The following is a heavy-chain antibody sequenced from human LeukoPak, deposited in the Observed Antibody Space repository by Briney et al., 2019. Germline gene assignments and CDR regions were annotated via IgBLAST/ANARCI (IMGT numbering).Heavy chain of an antibody. D-gene: IGHD5-18*01. CDR1: GGSISSYY. CDR3: ARDHSYGLDY. V-gene: IGHV4-59*01. CDR2: IYYSGST. J-gene: IGHJ4*02. Sequence: PSETLSLTCTVSGGSISSYYWSWIRQPPGKGLEWIGYIYYSGSTNYNPSLKSRVTISVDTSKNQFSLKLSSVTAADTAVYYCARDHSYGLDYWGQGTLVTVSS.